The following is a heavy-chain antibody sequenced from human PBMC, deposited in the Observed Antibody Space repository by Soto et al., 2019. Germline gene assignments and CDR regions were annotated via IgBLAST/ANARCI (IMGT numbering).Heavy chain of an antibody. CDR2: IKQDGSES. CDR3: ASARPIGP. V-gene: IGHV3-7*01. D-gene: IGHD2-15*01. Sequence: GESLKISCAASGFTFSNYWMSWVRQAPGKGLEWVANIKQDGSESNYADSVKGRFTISRDNAENSLYLQMTSLRAEDTAVYYCASARPIGPWGQGTLVTVSS. CDR1: GFTFSNYW. J-gene: IGHJ5*02.